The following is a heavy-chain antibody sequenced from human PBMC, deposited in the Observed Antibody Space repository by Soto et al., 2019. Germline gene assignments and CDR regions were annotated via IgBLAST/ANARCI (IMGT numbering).Heavy chain of an antibody. D-gene: IGHD1-26*01. CDR2: INTDGGTT. V-gene: IGHV3-74*01. CDR1: GFTFSSYW. Sequence: EVQLEESGGDLVQPGGSLRLSCAASGFTFSSYWMHWVRQAPGKGLVWVSRINTDGGTTTYAESVKGRFTISRDNARNTVYLQMNSLRPEDTALYYCVRVGSGSYSWRDPWGQGTLVTVSS. J-gene: IGHJ5*02. CDR3: VRVGSGSYSWRDP.